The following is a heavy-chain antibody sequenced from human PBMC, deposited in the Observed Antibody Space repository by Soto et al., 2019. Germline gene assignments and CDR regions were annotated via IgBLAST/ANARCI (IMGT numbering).Heavy chain of an antibody. D-gene: IGHD3-9*01. CDR2: ISYDGSNK. V-gene: IGHV3-30-3*01. Sequence: VAVISYDGSNKYYADSVKGRFTISRDNSKNTLYLQMNSLRAEDTAVYYCARDLNDAYYYYGMDVWGQGTTVTVSS. CDR3: ARDLNDAYYYYGMDV. J-gene: IGHJ6*02.